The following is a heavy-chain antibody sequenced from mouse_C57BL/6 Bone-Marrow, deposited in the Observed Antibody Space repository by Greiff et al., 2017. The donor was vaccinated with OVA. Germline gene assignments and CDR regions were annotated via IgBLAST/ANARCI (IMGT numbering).Heavy chain of an antibody. D-gene: IGHD1-1*02. CDR2: ISSGGSYT. V-gene: IGHV5-6*01. Sequence: EVQLVESGGDLVKPGGSLKLSCAASGFTFSSYGMSWVRQTPDKRLEWVATISSGGSYTYYPDSVKGRFTISRDNAKNTLYLQMSSLKSEDTAMYYYARRWGAYWGQGTLVTVSA. CDR3: ARRWGAY. J-gene: IGHJ3*01. CDR1: GFTFSSYG.